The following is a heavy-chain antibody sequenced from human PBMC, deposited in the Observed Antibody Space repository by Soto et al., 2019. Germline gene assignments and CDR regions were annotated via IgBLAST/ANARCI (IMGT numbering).Heavy chain of an antibody. D-gene: IGHD3-10*01. CDR1: GASIITDNW. CDR2: IYHSGNT. CDR3: ARPSAPSKLRGVFIT. J-gene: IGHJ5*02. Sequence: QVQLQELGPGLVKPSGTLSLTCALSGASIITDNWWSWVRQPPGKEMEWIGEIYHSGNTNFNPSVKSRVTIPVDTPKNQFSLTVSSVTAADTAIYYCARPSAPSKLRGVFITWGQGTLGPVSS. V-gene: IGHV4-4*02.